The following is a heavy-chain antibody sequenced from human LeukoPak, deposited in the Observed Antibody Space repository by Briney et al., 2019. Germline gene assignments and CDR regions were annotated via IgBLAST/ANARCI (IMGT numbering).Heavy chain of an antibody. V-gene: IGHV3-74*01. CDR2: INSDGSST. D-gene: IGHD6-19*01. CDR1: GFTFSSYW. J-gene: IGHJ4*02. Sequence: GGSLRLSCAASGFTFSSYWKHWVRQAPGKGLGWVSRINSDGSSTSYADSVKGRFTISRDNAKNTLYLQMNSLRAEDTAVYYCARAAVAEFDYWGQGTLVTVSS. CDR3: ARAAVAEFDY.